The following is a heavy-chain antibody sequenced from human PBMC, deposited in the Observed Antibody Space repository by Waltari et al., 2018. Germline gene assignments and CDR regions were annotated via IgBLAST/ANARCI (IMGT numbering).Heavy chain of an antibody. CDR2: VHRSGRT. Sequence: QLQLQESGPGLVKPSGTLSLTCDVSGDSMSSTDWWSWVRQSPQKGLEWLGQVHRSGRTNDNPSFASRVTVSVDTPNYQFSLKVTSATAADTAIYYCARDRGRGIYLDTWGPGILVTVSS. J-gene: IGHJ5*02. CDR3: ARDRGRGIYLDT. CDR1: GDSMSSTDW. V-gene: IGHV4-4*02. D-gene: IGHD2-15*01.